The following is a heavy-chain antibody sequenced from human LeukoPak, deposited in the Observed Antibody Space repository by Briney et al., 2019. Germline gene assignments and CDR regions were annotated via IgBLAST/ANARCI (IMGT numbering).Heavy chain of an antibody. D-gene: IGHD3-22*01. CDR3: AASYDSSGYYCGY. J-gene: IGHJ4*02. CDR2: IWYDGGNK. Sequence: GRSLRLSCAASGFTFSSYGMHWVRQAPGKGLEWVAVIWYDGGNKYYADSVKGRFTISRDNSKNTLYLQMNSLRAEDTAVYYCAASYDSSGYYCGYWGQGTLVAVSS. CDR1: GFTFSSYG. V-gene: IGHV3-33*01.